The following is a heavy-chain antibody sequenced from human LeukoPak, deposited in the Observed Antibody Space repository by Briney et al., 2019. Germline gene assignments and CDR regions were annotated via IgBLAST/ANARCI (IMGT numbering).Heavy chain of an antibody. D-gene: IGHD2-2*01. CDR1: GFTFSSYW. CDR3: ARDGDIVVVPAAIPSDY. V-gene: IGHV3-74*01. J-gene: IGHJ4*02. Sequence: GGPLRLSCAASGFTFSSYWMHWVRQAPGKGLVWVSRINSDGSSTSYADSVKGRFTISRDNAKNTLYLQMNSLRAEDTAVYYCARDGDIVVVPAAIPSDYWGQGTLVTVSS. CDR2: INSDGSST.